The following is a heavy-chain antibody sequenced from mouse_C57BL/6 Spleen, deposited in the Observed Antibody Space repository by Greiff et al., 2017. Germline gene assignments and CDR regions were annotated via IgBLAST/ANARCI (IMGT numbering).Heavy chain of an antibody. D-gene: IGHD1-1*01. J-gene: IGHJ2*01. CDR2: IYPSDSET. CDR3: ASSEITTGFDY. CDR1: GYTFTSYW. V-gene: IGHV1-61*01. Sequence: QVQLQQPGAELVRPGSSVKLSCKASGYTFTSYWMAWVKQRPGQGLEWIGNIYPSDSETHYNQKFKDKATLTVDKSSSTAYMQLSSLTSEDSAVYYCASSEITTGFDYWGQGTTRTVSS.